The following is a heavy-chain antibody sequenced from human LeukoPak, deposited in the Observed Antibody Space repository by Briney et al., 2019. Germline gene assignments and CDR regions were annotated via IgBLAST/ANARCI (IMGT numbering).Heavy chain of an antibody. J-gene: IGHJ4*02. Sequence: PGGSLRLSCAASGFTFSSYNMNWVRRAPGKGLEWVSSISSSSSYIYYTDSVKGRFTISRDNAKNSLYLQMNSLRAEDTAVYYCARVTLTGYYAFDYWGQGTLVTVSS. CDR2: ISSSSSYI. CDR3: ARVTLTGYYAFDY. V-gene: IGHV3-21*01. CDR1: GFTFSSYN. D-gene: IGHD3-9*01.